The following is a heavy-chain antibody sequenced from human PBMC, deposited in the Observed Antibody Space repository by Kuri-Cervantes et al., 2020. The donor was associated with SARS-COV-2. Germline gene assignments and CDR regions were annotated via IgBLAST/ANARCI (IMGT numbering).Heavy chain of an antibody. CDR1: GGTFSSYA. D-gene: IGHD3-3*01. J-gene: IGHJ6*02. CDR2: IIPIFGTA. Sequence: SVKVSCKASGGTFSSYAISWVRQAPGQGLEWMGGIIPIFGTANYAQKFQGRVTITADESTSTAYMELSSLRSEDTAVYYCASKGVTIFGVVHSPYYYYYGMDVWGQGTTVTVSS. V-gene: IGHV1-69*13. CDR3: ASKGVTIFGVVHSPYYYYYGMDV.